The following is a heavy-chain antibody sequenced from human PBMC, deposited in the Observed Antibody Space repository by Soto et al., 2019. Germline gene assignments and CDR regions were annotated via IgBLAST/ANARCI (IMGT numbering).Heavy chain of an antibody. V-gene: IGHV4-59*01. D-gene: IGHD3-16*02. Sequence: TSETLSLTCTVSGGSIGSYYWSWVRRPPGKGLEWIGYIDYRGTTKYNPSLRSRVTMSVDTSKNRFSLRLTSVSAADTAVYYCARDRSRVHYGMDVWGLGTTVTVSS. J-gene: IGHJ6*02. CDR3: ARDRSRVHYGMDV. CDR2: IDYRGTT. CDR1: GGSIGSYY.